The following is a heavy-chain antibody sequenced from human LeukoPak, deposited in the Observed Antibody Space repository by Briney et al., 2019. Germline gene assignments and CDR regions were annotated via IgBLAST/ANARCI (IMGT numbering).Heavy chain of an antibody. V-gene: IGHV4-59*01. J-gene: IGHJ5*02. CDR2: IHYSGTT. CDR1: GGSISSYY. CDR3: AREGNNWFDP. Sequence: SETLSLTCTVSGGSISSYYWSWIRQPPGKGLEWIGYIHYSGTTNYNPSLKSRVTISVDTSKNQFSLKLSSVTAADTAVYYCAREGNNWFDPWGQGTLVTVSS.